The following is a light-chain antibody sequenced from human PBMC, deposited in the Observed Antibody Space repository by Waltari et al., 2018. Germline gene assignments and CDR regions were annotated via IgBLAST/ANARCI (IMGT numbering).Light chain of an antibody. CDR1: QGISSY. V-gene: IGKV1-9*01. J-gene: IGKJ1*01. CDR2: SAS. CDR3: QQLNAYPLT. Sequence: DIQLTQSPPFLSASVEDSVTITCRASQGISSYLAWYQQKPGRAPKPLIYSASTLKSGVPSRFSGSGSGTDFTLTISSLQPEDFATYYCQQLNAYPLTFGQGTKVEIK.